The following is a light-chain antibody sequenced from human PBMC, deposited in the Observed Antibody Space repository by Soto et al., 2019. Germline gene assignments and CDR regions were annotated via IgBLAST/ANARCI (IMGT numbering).Light chain of an antibody. J-gene: IGKJ4*01. CDR1: QSVSSY. Sequence: EIVLTQSPATLSLSPGERATLSCRASQSVSSYLAWYQQKPGQAPRLLIYDASNRATGIPARFSSSGSGTDFTLTISSLEPEDFAVYYCQQRSNWPLTFVGGTKVEIK. V-gene: IGKV3-11*01. CDR2: DAS. CDR3: QQRSNWPLT.